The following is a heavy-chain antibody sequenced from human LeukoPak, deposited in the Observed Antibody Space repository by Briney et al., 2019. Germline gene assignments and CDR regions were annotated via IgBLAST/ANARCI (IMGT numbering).Heavy chain of an antibody. CDR3: ARSGRGSSAGFDY. J-gene: IGHJ4*02. CDR1: GGSISSYY. V-gene: IGHV4-59*01. D-gene: IGHD3-10*01. Sequence: SETLSLTCTVSGGSISSYYWSWIRQPPGKGLEWIGYIYYSGSTNYTPSLKSRVTISVDTSKNQFSLKLNSVTAADTAVYYCARSGRGSSAGFDYWGQGTLDTVSS. CDR2: IYYSGST.